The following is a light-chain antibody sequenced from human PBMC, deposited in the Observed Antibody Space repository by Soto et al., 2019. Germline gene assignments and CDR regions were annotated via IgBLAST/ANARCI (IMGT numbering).Light chain of an antibody. Sequence: EIVMTQSPATLSVSPGERANLSCRASQSVSSNLAWYQQKPGQAPRLLIYGASTRATGIPARFSGSGSETDFTLTVSSLRSEDSAVYYCQQYNYWPITFGQGTRLEIK. CDR3: QQYNYWPIT. V-gene: IGKV3-15*01. CDR2: GAS. CDR1: QSVSSN. J-gene: IGKJ5*01.